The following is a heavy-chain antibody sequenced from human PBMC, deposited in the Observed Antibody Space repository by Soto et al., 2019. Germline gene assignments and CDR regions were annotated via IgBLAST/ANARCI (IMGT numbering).Heavy chain of an antibody. CDR3: ARYVNSRWFIFIVPTQPFAFDY. CDR1: GFTFSSYS. V-gene: IGHV3-48*01. Sequence: PGGSLRLSCAASGFTFSSYSMNWVRQAPGKGLEWVSYISSSSTIYYADSVKGRFTISRDNAKNSLYLQMNSLRAEDTAVYYCARYVNSRWFIFIVPTQPFAFDYRGPGTLVSVSS. D-gene: IGHD3-16*02. CDR2: ISSSSTI. J-gene: IGHJ4*02.